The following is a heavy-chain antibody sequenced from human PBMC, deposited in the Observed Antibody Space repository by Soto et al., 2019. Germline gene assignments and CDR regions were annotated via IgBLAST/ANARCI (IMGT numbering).Heavy chain of an antibody. CDR1: GGTFSSYT. CDR2: IIPILGIA. V-gene: IGHV1-69*02. CDR3: ASLTSYSGSNPSFDY. J-gene: IGHJ4*02. Sequence: ASVKVSCKASGGTFSSYTISWVRQAPGQGLEWMGRIIPILGIANYAQKFQGRVTITADKSTSTAYMELSILRSEDTAVYYCASLTSYSGSNPSFDYWGQGTLVTVSS. D-gene: IGHD1-26*01.